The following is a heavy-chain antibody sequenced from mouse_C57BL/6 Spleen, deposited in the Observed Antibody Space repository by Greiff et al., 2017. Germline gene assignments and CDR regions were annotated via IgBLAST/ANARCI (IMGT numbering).Heavy chain of an antibody. V-gene: IGHV1-54*01. CDR2: INPGSGGT. CDR3: ARGGDSEFAY. J-gene: IGHJ3*01. Sequence: VQLQQSGAELVRPGTSVKVSCKASGYAFTDYLIEWVKQRPGQGLEWIGVINPGSGGTNYNETFKGKATLTADKSSSTAYMQIGSLTSEDSSVYFCARGGDSEFAYWGQGTLVTVSA. CDR1: GYAFTDYL.